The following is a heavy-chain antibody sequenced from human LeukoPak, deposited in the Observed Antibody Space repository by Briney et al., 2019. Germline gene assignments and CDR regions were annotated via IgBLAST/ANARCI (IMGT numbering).Heavy chain of an antibody. J-gene: IGHJ4*02. CDR1: GFTVSSNY. CDR3: AKGYPLNSSWYSEIDY. CDR2: ISGSGDTT. D-gene: IGHD6-13*01. Sequence: GGSLRLSCAASGFTVSSNYMSWVRQAPGKGLEWVSGISGSGDTTYYADSLKGRFTIFRDNSKNTLSLQMNSLRADDTAIYYCAKGYPLNSSWYSEIDYWGQGTLVTVSS. V-gene: IGHV3-23*01.